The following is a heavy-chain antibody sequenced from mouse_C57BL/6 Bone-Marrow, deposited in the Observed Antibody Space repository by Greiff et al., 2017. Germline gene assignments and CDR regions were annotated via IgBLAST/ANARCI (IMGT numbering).Heavy chain of an antibody. Sequence: VQLKESGPGMVKPSQSLSLTCTVTGYSITSGYDWHWIRHFPGNKLEWMGYISYSGSTNYNPSLKSRISITHDTSKNHFFLKLNSVTTEDTATYYCAREGTTVGGFAYWGQGTLVTVSA. CDR3: AREGTTVGGFAY. V-gene: IGHV3-1*01. CDR1: GYSITSGYD. J-gene: IGHJ3*01. CDR2: ISYSGST. D-gene: IGHD1-1*01.